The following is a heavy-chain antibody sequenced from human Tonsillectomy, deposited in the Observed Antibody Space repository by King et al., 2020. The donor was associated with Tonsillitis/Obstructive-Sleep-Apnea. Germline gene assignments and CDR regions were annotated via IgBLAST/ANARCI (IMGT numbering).Heavy chain of an antibody. CDR2: INPNSGGT. Sequence: QLVQSGAEVKKPGASVKVSCKASGYTFTGYYIHWVRQAPGQGLEWMGWINPNSGGTNYAQKFQGRVTMTRDTSISTAYMELSRLRSDDTAVYYCARVGYCTNGVYYSRDSYYYGMDVWGQGTTVTVSS. V-gene: IGHV1-2*02. J-gene: IGHJ6*02. CDR1: GYTFTGYY. D-gene: IGHD2-8*01. CDR3: ARVGYCTNGVYYSRDSYYYGMDV.